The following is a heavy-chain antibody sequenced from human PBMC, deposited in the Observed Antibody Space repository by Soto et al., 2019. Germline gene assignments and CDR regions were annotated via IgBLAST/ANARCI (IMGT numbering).Heavy chain of an antibody. CDR2: INPNSGGT. CDR1: GYTFTDYY. J-gene: IGHJ4*02. CDR3: ARDNIRSGSLEY. Sequence: ASVKVSCKASGYTFTDYYMHWVRQAPGQGLEWMGWINPNSGGTNYAQKFQGWVTMTSDTSISTAYMELSRLRSDDTAVYYCARDNIRSGSLEYWGQGTQVTVSS. V-gene: IGHV1-2*04. D-gene: IGHD3-3*01.